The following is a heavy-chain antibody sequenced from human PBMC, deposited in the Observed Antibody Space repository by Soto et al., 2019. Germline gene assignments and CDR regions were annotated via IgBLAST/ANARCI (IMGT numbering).Heavy chain of an antibody. D-gene: IGHD5-12*01. V-gene: IGHV1-69*13. CDR1: GGTFSSYA. CDR2: IIPIFGTA. Sequence: SVKVSCKASGGTFSSYAISWVRQAPGQGLEWMGGIIPIFGTANYAQKFQGRVTITADESTSTAYMELSSLRSEDTAVYYCARLRGNSGYDWFPYYYYGMDVWGQGTTVTVSS. J-gene: IGHJ6*02. CDR3: ARLRGNSGYDWFPYYYYGMDV.